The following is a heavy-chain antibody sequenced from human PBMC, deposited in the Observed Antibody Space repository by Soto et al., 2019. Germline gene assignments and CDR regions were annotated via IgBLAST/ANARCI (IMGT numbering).Heavy chain of an antibody. D-gene: IGHD5-18*01. Sequence: GASVKVSCKASGGTFSSYASRWVRQAPGQGLEWMGGIIPIFGTANYAQKFQGRVTITADESTSTAYMELSSLRSEDTAVYYCARSNVDTAMVNDYWGQGTLVTVSS. V-gene: IGHV1-69*13. CDR3: ARSNVDTAMVNDY. J-gene: IGHJ4*02. CDR2: IIPIFGTA. CDR1: GGTFSSYA.